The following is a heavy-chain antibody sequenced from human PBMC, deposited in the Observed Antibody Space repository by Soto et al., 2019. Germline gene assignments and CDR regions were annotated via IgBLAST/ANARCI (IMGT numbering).Heavy chain of an antibody. V-gene: IGHV1-3*01. Sequence: QVQLVQSGAEVKKPGASVKVSCKASGYTFTSYAMHWVRQAPGQRLEWMGWINAGNGNTKYSQKFQGRVTITRDTSASTAYMQLSSLRSEDTAVYYCAKTPDRVPDLLDYWGQGTLVTVSS. CDR1: GYTFTSYA. CDR3: AKTPDRVPDLLDY. CDR2: INAGNGNT. D-gene: IGHD2-15*01. J-gene: IGHJ4*02.